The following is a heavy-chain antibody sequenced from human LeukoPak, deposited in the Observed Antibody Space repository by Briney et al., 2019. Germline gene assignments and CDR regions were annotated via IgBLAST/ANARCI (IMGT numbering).Heavy chain of an antibody. D-gene: IGHD2-2*01. CDR3: ARYVAVPAAIPFDY. CDR2: INPNSGGT. Sequence: ASVKVSCKASGYTFTGYYMHWVRQAPGQGLEWMGWINPNSGGTNYAQKFQGRVTMTRDTSISTAYMELSRLRSDDTAVYYCARYVAVPAAIPFDYWGQRTLVTVSS. J-gene: IGHJ4*02. CDR1: GYTFTGYY. V-gene: IGHV1-2*02.